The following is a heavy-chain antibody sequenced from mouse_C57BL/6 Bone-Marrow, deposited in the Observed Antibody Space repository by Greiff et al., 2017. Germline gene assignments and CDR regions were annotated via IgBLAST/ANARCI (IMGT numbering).Heavy chain of an antibody. J-gene: IGHJ4*01. CDR2: ISYSGST. D-gene: IGHD1-1*01. Sequence: EVQLQESGPGLAKPSQTLSLTCSVTGYSITSDYWNWIRKFPGNKLEYMGYISYSGSTYYNPSLKSRISISRDTSKNQYVLQLNSVTTEDTATYYSASCYYGSKCYYYAMDYWGQGTSVTVSS. V-gene: IGHV3-8*01. CDR1: GYSITSDY. CDR3: ASCYYGSKCYYYAMDY.